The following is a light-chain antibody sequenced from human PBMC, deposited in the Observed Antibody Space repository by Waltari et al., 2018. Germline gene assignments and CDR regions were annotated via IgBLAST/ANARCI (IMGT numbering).Light chain of an antibody. CDR1: SSSIRNNA. J-gene: IGLJ3*02. CDR3: AAWDDSLNGWV. Sequence: QSVLTQPPSASGTPGQRVTISCSGSSSSIRNNAVNWYQQVPGTAPKLLLYATNQRPAGVPDRFSGSKSVTSASLAISGLQSEDEAAYYCAAWDDSLNGWVFGGGTKVTVL. CDR2: ATN. V-gene: IGLV1-44*01.